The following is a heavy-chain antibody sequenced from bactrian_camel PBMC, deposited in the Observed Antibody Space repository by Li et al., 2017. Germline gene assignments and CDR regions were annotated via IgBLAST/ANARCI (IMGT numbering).Heavy chain of an antibody. D-gene: IGHD5*01. CDR2: IDSRGIT. CDR3: AASWGMTAMAALDRIAQDDFGY. CDR1: GRTYNKWC. V-gene: IGHV3S57*01. J-gene: IGHJ6*01. Sequence: HVQLVESGGGSVQAGGSLTLSCKHSGRTYNKWCMGWFRQVPGKEREGLATIDSRGITAYADSVKGRFTISKDNAEKILYLEMYNLNGEDTALYRCAASWGMTAMAALDRIAQDDFGYWGDGTQVTVS.